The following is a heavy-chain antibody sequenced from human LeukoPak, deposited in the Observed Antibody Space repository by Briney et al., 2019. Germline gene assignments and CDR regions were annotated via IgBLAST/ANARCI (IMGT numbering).Heavy chain of an antibody. V-gene: IGHV4-59*01. CDR1: GGSISSYY. D-gene: IGHD3-9*01. CDR2: IYYSGST. CDR3: ARENPDMHNGFDY. Sequence: SETLSLTCTVSGGSISSYYWSWIRQPPGKGLEWIGYIYYSGSTNYNPSLKSRVTISVDTSKNQFSLKLSSVTAADTAVYYCARENPDMHNGFDYWGQGTLVTVSS. J-gene: IGHJ4*02.